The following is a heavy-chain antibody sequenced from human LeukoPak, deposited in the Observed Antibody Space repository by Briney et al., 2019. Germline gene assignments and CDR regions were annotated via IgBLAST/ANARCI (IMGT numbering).Heavy chain of an antibody. CDR1: GYTFTGYY. Sequence: ASVKVSCKASGYTFTGYYMHWVRQAPGQGLEWMGWINANSGGTNYAQKFQGRVTMTRDTSISTAYMELSRLRSDDTAVYYCARVHQLIVVVNLYNWFDPCGQGTLVTVSS. V-gene: IGHV1-2*02. D-gene: IGHD3-22*01. CDR2: INANSGGT. J-gene: IGHJ5*02. CDR3: ARVHQLIVVVNLYNWFDP.